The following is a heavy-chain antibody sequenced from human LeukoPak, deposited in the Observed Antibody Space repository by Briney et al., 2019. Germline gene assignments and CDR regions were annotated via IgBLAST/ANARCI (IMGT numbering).Heavy chain of an antibody. CDR1: GGTFSSYA. Sequence: GASVTVSCKASGGTFSSYAIRWVRQAPGQELEWMGGIIPIFGTTNYAQKLQGRVTMTTDTSTSTAYIELRSLRSDDTALYYCARFGLGKHIEVAGIPFDIWGQGTMVTVSS. J-gene: IGHJ3*02. V-gene: IGHV1-69*05. CDR3: ARFGLGKHIEVAGIPFDI. D-gene: IGHD6-19*01. CDR2: IIPIFGTT.